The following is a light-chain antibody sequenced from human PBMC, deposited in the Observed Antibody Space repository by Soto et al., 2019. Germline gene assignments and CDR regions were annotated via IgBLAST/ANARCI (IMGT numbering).Light chain of an antibody. CDR3: CSYTASDIGV. CDR2: AVS. J-gene: IGLJ3*02. CDR1: NSDVGGYYF. Sequence: QSVLTQPRSVSGSPGQSVTISCTGTNSDVGGYYFVSWYQQLPGKAPKLMISAVSQRPSGVPDRFSGSKSGNTASLTISGLQADDEADYFCCSYTASDIGVFGGGTQLTVL. V-gene: IGLV2-11*01.